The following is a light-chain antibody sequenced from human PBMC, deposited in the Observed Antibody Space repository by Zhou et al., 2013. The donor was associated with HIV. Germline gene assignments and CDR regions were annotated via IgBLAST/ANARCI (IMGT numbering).Light chain of an antibody. CDR3: LQHNVYPWT. CDR1: QDISSS. CDR2: TAS. Sequence: IRMTQSPSSLSASVGDRVTITCRASQDISSSLAWYQQKSGTAPKLLISTASTLQSGVPSRFSGSGSGTDFTLTIDSLQPEDFATYYCLQHNVYPWTFGRGTRVDIK. V-gene: IGKV1-8*01. J-gene: IGKJ1*01.